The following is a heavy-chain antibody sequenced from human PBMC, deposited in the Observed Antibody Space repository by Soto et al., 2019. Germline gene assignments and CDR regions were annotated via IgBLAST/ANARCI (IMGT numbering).Heavy chain of an antibody. CDR1: GGSISSGGYY. CDR3: ERGWNDWFDP. D-gene: IGHD1-1*01. V-gene: IGHV4-31*03. Sequence: PSETLSLTCTVSGGSISSGGYYWSWIRQHPGKGLEWIGYIYYSGSTYYNPSLKSRVTISVDTSKNQFSLKLSSVTAADTAGHYCERGWNDWFDPWGQGTLDTVSS. J-gene: IGHJ5*02. CDR2: IYYSGST.